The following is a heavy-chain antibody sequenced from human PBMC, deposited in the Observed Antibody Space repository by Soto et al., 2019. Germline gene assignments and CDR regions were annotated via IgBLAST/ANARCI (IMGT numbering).Heavy chain of an antibody. J-gene: IGHJ3*02. D-gene: IGHD2-15*01. CDR3: ARDKGYCSGGSCQTAFDI. CDR1: GFTFSSYS. Sequence: GSLRLSCAASGFTFSSYSMNWVRQAPGKGLEWVSSISSSSSYIYYADSVKGRFTTSRDNAKNSLYLQMNSLRAEDTAVYYCARDKGYCSGGSCQTAFDIWGQGTMVTVS. CDR2: ISSSSSYI. V-gene: IGHV3-21*01.